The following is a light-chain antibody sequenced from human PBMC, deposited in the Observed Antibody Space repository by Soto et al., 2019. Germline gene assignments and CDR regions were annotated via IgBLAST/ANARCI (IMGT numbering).Light chain of an antibody. CDR1: SSDVGGYNY. Sequence: QSVLTQPPSAYGSPGQSVTISCTGTSSDVGGYNYVSWYQQHPGKAPKLMIHEVSKRPSGVPDRFSGSKSGNTASLTVSGLQAEDEADYYCSSYAGSNTYVFGTGTKVTVL. CDR3: SSYAGSNTYV. CDR2: EVS. J-gene: IGLJ1*01. V-gene: IGLV2-8*01.